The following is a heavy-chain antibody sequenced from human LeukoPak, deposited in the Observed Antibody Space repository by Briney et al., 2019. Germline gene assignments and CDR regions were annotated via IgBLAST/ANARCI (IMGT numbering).Heavy chain of an antibody. J-gene: IGHJ4*02. V-gene: IGHV3-9*01. D-gene: IGHD3-10*01. Sequence: GGSLRLSCAASGFTFKDYAMHWVRQAPGKGLEWVSGISWSSRASAYADSVKGRFTISRDNAKNSLYLQMNSLRAEDTAVYYCARDRYGSGQYYFDYWGQGTLVTVSS. CDR3: ARDRYGSGQYYFDY. CDR1: GFTFKDYA. CDR2: ISWSSRAS.